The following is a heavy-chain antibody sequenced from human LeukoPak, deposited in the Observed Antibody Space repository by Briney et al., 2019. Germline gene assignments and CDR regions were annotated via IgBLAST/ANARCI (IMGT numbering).Heavy chain of an antibody. D-gene: IGHD5-18*01. CDR1: GFTFDDYG. V-gene: IGHV3-20*04. CDR3: ARARWIQLWLSGFDY. CDR2: IHWNGGST. Sequence: GGSLRLSCAASGFTFDDYGMSWVRQAPGKGLEWVSGIHWNGGSTGYADSVKGRFTISRDNAKNSLYLQMNSLRAEDTALYYCARARWIQLWLSGFDYWGQGTLVTVSS. J-gene: IGHJ4*02.